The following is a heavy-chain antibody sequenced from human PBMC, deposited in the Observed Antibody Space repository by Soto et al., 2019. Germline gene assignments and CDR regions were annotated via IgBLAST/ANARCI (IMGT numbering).Heavy chain of an antibody. CDR1: GFTFSSYS. D-gene: IGHD2-2*01. CDR3: AKRPASIITFDY. CDR2: ISGNGGST. J-gene: IGHJ4*02. V-gene: IGHV3-23*01. Sequence: GGSLRLSCAASGFTFSSYSMHWVRQAPGKGLEWVSPISGNGGSTYYADSVKGRFTISRDNSKNMLFLQINSLRDDDSAVYYCAKRPASIITFDYWGQGTPVTVSS.